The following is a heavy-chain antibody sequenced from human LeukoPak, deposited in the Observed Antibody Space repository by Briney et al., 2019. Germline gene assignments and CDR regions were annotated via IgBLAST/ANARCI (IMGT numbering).Heavy chain of an antibody. CDR2: MNPNNGNT. V-gene: IGHV1-8*01. Sequence: ASVTVSFKASGYTLTNYDINWVRQATGQGLEWMGWMNPNNGNTGYAQKFQGRVTMTRNTSISTAYMELSRLRSEDTAVYYCARAYVYYDFWSGRLDPWGQGTLVAVSS. CDR1: GYTLTNYD. D-gene: IGHD3-3*01. CDR3: ARAYVYYDFWSGRLDP. J-gene: IGHJ5*02.